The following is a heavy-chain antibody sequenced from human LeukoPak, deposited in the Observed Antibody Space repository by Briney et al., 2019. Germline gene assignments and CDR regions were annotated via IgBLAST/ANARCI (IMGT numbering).Heavy chain of an antibody. CDR3: AKDLGSYGRQFDY. D-gene: IGHD5-18*01. J-gene: IGHJ4*02. Sequence: PGGSLRLSCAASGFTFSSYAMSWVRQAPGKGLEWVSGISWNSGSIGYADSVKGRFTISRDNAKNSLYLQMNSLRAEDTALYYCAKDLGSYGRQFDYWGQGTLVTVSS. CDR2: ISWNSGSI. CDR1: GFTFSSYA. V-gene: IGHV3-9*01.